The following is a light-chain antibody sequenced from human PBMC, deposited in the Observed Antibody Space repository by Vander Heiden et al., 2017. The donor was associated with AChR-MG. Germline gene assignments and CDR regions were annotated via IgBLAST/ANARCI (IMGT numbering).Light chain of an antibody. CDR3: QQYYSTPRWDT. CDR1: QGISNS. Sequence: DIQMTQSPSSLSASVGDRVTITCRASQGISNSLAWYQQKPGKAPKLLLYAASRLESGVPSRFSGSGSGTDYTLTISSLQPEDFATYYCQQYYSTPRWDTFGQGTKLEIK. CDR2: AAS. J-gene: IGKJ2*01. V-gene: IGKV1-NL1*01.